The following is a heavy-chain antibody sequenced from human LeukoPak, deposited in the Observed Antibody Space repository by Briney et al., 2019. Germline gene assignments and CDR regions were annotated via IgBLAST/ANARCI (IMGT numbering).Heavy chain of an antibody. D-gene: IGHD1-26*01. J-gene: IGHJ4*02. Sequence: GGSLRLSCAGSGFTFSNYWMSWVREVPGKGLEWVANIKEDGSEKYSVDSMKGRFTIFRDNAKNSLYLQMNSLRAEDTAIYYCARDRHSGHFDWSQGTLVTVSS. CDR3: ARDRHSGHFD. CDR2: IKEDGSEK. CDR1: GFTFSNYW. V-gene: IGHV3-7*01.